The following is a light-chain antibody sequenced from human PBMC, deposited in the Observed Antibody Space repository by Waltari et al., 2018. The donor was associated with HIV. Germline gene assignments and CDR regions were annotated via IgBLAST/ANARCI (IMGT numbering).Light chain of an antibody. J-gene: IGKJ1*01. CDR3: EQSYNSPRT. CDR2: AAS. Sequence: DIHMTQSPSSLSASIGGRVTIPCRSSQSIRSNLNWYQQKPGKAPKLLIYAASSLQSGVPSRFSGSGSGTDFTLTISSLQPEDFVTYHCEQSYNSPRTFGQGTKVEIK. V-gene: IGKV1-39*01. CDR1: QSIRSN.